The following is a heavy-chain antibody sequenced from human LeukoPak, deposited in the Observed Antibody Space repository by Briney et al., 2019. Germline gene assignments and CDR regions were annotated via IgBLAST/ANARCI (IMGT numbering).Heavy chain of an antibody. CDR1: GFTIINYW. CDR2: IHPDGSIT. J-gene: IGHJ5*02. CDR3: APQQTYSPYNWFDP. Sequence: GGSLRLSCVGSGFTIINYWMHWVRQAPGTGLVWVSRIHPDGSITTYADSVKGRSTISRDNAKNTLYLQMNSLRAEDTAVYYCAPQQTYSPYNWFDPWGQGTLVTVSS. D-gene: IGHD5-12*01. V-gene: IGHV3-74*03.